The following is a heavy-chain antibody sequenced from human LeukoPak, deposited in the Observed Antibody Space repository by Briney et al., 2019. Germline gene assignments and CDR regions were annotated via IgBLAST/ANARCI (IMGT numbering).Heavy chain of an antibody. CDR1: GYTFTTYN. D-gene: IGHD3-10*01. V-gene: IGHV1-8*01. CDR3: ARTFYHGSETSINWFDP. CDR2: MNPNSGNT. Sequence: ASVTVSFTASGYTFTTYNLAWVRQATGQGLEWMGWMNPNSGNTGYAQKFQGRVTMTRSTSISTAYMELSSLRSEDTAVYYCARTFYHGSETSINWFDPWGQGTLVTVSS. J-gene: IGHJ5*02.